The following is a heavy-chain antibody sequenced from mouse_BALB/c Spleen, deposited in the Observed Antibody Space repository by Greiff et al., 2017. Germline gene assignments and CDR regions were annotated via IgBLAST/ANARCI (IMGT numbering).Heavy chain of an antibody. CDR3: AREGSTATTLDY. CDR2: ISSGSSTI. J-gene: IGHJ2*01. Sequence: EVMLVESGGGLVQPGGSRKLSCAASGFTFSSFGMHWVRQAPEKGLEWVAYISSGSSTIYYADTVKGRFTISRDNPKNTLFLQMTSLRSEDTAMYYCAREGSTATTLDYWGQGTTLTVSS. V-gene: IGHV5-17*02. D-gene: IGHD1-2*01. CDR1: GFTFSSFG.